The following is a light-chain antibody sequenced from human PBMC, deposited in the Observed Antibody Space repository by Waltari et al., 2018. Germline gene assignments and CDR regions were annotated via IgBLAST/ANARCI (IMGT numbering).Light chain of an antibody. CDR1: RTILYRDGKTY. V-gene: IGKV2D-29*01. CDR2: EVS. J-gene: IGKJ1*01. Sequence: DIVLTQTPLSLSVTPGQPPSISSLSSRTILYRDGKTYLDWYLQKPGQPPQLLIYEVSNRLSGVPDRFSGSGSGTDFTLKISRVEAGDVGVYYCMQTIQPRTFGQGTKVEIK. CDR3: MQTIQPRT.